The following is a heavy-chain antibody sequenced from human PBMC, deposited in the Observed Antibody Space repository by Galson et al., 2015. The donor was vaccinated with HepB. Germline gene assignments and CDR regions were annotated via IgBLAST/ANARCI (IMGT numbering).Heavy chain of an antibody. Sequence: SLRLSCAASRFTFSDYYMTWIRQAPGKGLEWPSYISGGATYTNYADSVKGRFTISRDNAKNSLYLHMRSLRDDDTAVYYCARVAHSDYGDHAHFDYWGQGALVTVSS. D-gene: IGHD4-17*01. CDR1: RFTFSDYY. CDR3: ARVAHSDYGDHAHFDY. J-gene: IGHJ4*02. V-gene: IGHV3-11*06. CDR2: ISGGATYT.